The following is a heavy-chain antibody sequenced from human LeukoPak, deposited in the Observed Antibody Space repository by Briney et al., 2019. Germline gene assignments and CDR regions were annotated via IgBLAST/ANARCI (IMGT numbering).Heavy chain of an antibody. V-gene: IGHV4-4*02. CDR1: GDSISSSNW. D-gene: IGHD3-16*01. J-gene: IGHJ6*04. Sequence: SETLSLTCVVSGDSISSSNWWTWVRQPPGKGLEWIREIYYTGDTNYNPSLKSRLTISVDKSKNHFSLNLTSVTAADTAVYYCARGWATGSLGYYYYGMDVWGKGTTVIVSS. CDR2: IYYTGDT. CDR3: ARGWATGSLGYYYYGMDV.